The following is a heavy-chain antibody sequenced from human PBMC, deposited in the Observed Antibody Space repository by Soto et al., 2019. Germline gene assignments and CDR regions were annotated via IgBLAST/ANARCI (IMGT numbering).Heavy chain of an antibody. Sequence: EVQLVESGGGLVQPGGSLRLSCAASGFTFSDYWMSWVRQAPGKGLEWVANIKQDGSEKSYVDSVKGRFTISRDNAKNSLYLQMNSLRAEDTAVYYCARATWELRYAEYFQHWGQGTLVTVSP. CDR3: ARATWELRYAEYFQH. CDR2: IKQDGSEK. CDR1: GFTFSDYW. J-gene: IGHJ1*01. D-gene: IGHD1-26*01. V-gene: IGHV3-7*04.